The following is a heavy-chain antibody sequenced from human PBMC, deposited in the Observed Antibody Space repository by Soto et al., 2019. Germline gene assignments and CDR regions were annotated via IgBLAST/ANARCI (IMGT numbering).Heavy chain of an antibody. CDR2: ISYDGSNK. D-gene: IGHD3-3*01. J-gene: IGHJ6*02. CDR3: AKDTDDFWSGPNGMDV. CDR1: GFTFSTYG. Sequence: SCAASGFTFSTYGMHWVRQAPGKGLEWVAVISYDGSNKHYADSVKGRFTISRDNSKNTLYVQMNSLRPEDTAVYYCAKDTDDFWSGPNGMDVWGQGTTVTVSS. V-gene: IGHV3-30*18.